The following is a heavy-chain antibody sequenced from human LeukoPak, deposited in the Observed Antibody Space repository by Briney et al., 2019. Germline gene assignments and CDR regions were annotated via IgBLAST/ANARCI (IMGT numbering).Heavy chain of an antibody. CDR2: IYYSGST. CDR1: GGSISTSSYY. V-gene: IGHV4-39*01. J-gene: IGHJ4*02. Sequence: PSETLSLTCTVSGGSISTSSYYWGWIRQPPGKGLEWIGSIYYSGSTYYNPSLKSRVTISVDTSKNQFSLKLSSVTAADTAVYYCARQFPLVVVAATVVYFDYWGQGTLVTVSS. D-gene: IGHD2-15*01. CDR3: ARQFPLVVVAATVVYFDY.